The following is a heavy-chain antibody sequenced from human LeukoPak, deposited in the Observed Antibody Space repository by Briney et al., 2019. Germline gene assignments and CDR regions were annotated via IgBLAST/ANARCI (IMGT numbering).Heavy chain of an antibody. J-gene: IGHJ4*02. Sequence: SETLSLTCAVYGGSFSGYYWSWIRQPPGKGLEWIGEINHSGSTNYNPSLKSRVTISVDTSKNQFSLKLSSVTAADTAVYYCAGGRIAAAGTDYWGQGTLVTVSS. CDR1: GGSFSGYY. CDR2: INHSGST. CDR3: AGGRIAAAGTDY. V-gene: IGHV4-34*01. D-gene: IGHD6-13*01.